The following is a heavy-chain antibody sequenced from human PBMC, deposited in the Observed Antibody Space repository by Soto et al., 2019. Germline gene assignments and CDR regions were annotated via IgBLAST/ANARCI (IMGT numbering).Heavy chain of an antibody. CDR3: AREFGGSFDI. D-gene: IGHD1-26*01. Sequence: SETLSLTCTVSGGSISSYYWSWIRQPPGKGLEWIGYIYYSGSTNYNPPLKSRVTISVDTSKNQFSLKLSSVTAADTAVYYCAREFGGSFDIWGQATMVTVSS. J-gene: IGHJ3*02. CDR1: GGSISSYY. CDR2: IYYSGST. V-gene: IGHV4-59*01.